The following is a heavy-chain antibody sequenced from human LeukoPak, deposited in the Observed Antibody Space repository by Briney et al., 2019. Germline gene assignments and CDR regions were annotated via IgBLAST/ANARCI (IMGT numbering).Heavy chain of an antibody. CDR2: VYRSGST. CDR3: ARIDYRDYSGMGV. CDR1: GGSISNYY. D-gene: IGHD4/OR15-4a*01. V-gene: IGHV4-59*01. J-gene: IGHJ6*02. Sequence: KPSETLSLTCTVSGGSISNYYWNWIRQPPGKRLEWIGYVYRSGSTNYNPSLKSRVTISVDTSKNQFSLKLKSVTAADAAVYFCARIDYRDYSGMGVWGQGTTVTVSS.